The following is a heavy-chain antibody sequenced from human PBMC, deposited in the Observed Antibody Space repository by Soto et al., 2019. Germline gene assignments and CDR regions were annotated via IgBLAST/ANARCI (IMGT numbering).Heavy chain of an antibody. CDR1: GFTFSTYG. CDR3: AKTQQWGLPLSGGMDV. Sequence: EVQLLESGGGLVQPRGSLRLACAASGFTFSTYGMSWVRQAPGKGLEWVSVISGGGGDTYYAGSVKGRFTISRDNSKNTLYLEMNSLSAEDTAVYYCAKTQQWGLPLSGGMDVWGQGTTVTVSS. CDR2: ISGGGGDT. D-gene: IGHD6-19*01. J-gene: IGHJ6*02. V-gene: IGHV3-23*01.